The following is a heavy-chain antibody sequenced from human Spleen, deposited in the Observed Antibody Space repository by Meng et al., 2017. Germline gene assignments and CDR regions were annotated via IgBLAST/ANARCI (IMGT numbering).Heavy chain of an antibody. J-gene: IGHJ4*02. V-gene: IGHV3-30*04. Sequence: GESLRLSCAASGFTFSSHAMHWVRQAPGKGLEWVAVISYDGSNGYYADSVEGRFTISRDNSKNTLYLQMNSLRAEDRAVYYCARNPASGSGSYYNILFDYWGQGTLVTVSS. D-gene: IGHD3-10*01. CDR3: ARNPASGSGSYYNILFDY. CDR2: ISYDGSNG. CDR1: GFTFSSHA.